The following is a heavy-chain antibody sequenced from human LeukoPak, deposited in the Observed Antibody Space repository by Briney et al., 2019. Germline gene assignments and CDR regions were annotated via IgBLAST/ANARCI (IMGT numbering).Heavy chain of an antibody. CDR2: IYPGDSDT. V-gene: IGHV5-51*01. CDR3: ARHGNRDSSGYYVSSPDY. J-gene: IGHJ4*02. CDR1: GYSFTSYW. D-gene: IGHD3-22*01. Sequence: GESQKISCKGSGYSFTSYWIGWVRQMPGKGLEWMGIIYPGDSDTRYSPSFQGQVTISADKPISTAYLQWSSLKASDTAMYYCARHGNRDSSGYYVSSPDYWGQGTLVTVSS.